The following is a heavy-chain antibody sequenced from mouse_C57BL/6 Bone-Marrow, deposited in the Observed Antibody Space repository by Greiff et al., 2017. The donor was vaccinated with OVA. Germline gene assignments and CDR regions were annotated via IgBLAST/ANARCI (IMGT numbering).Heavy chain of an antibody. V-gene: IGHV1-74*01. CDR3: AIGGSSSFYYAMDY. CDR1: GYTFTNYW. J-gene: IGHJ4*01. D-gene: IGHD1-1*01. Sequence: QVQLQQPGAELVKPGASVKVSCKASGYTFTNYWMHWVKQRPGQGLEWIGIIHPSDSDTNYNQKFKGKATLTVDKSSSTAYMQLSSLTSEDSAVYYCAIGGSSSFYYAMDYWGQGTSVTVSS. CDR2: IHPSDSDT.